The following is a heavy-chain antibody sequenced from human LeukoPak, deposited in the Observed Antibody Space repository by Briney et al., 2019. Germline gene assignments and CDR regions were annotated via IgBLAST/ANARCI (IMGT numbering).Heavy chain of an antibody. J-gene: IGHJ4*02. CDR2: IYYSGST. CDR3: ARVDDILDY. D-gene: IGHD3-9*01. CDR1: GGSISSYY. Sequence: PSETLSLTCTVSGGSISSYYWSWIRQPPGKGLEWIGYIYYSGSTYYNPSLKSRVTISVDTSKNQFSLKLSSVTAADTAVYYCARVDDILDYWGQGTLVTVSS. V-gene: IGHV4-59*12.